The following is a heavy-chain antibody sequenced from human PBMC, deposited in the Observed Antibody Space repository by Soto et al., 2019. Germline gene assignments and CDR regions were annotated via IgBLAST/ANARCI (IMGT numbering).Heavy chain of an antibody. CDR1: GFTFSGSP. CDR3: TAQTASVADY. V-gene: IGHV3-73*01. Sequence: GGSLRLSCAASGFTFSGSPMHWVRQASGKGLEWVGRIRSKVDSYATAYAESVNGRFTISRDDSKNTAYLQMNSLETEDTAVYYCTAQTASVADYWGHGTLVTVSS. CDR2: IRSKVDSYAT. J-gene: IGHJ4*01.